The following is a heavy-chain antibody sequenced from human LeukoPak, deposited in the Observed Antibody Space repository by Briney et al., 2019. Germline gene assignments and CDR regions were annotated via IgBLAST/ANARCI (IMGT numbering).Heavy chain of an antibody. CDR2: INPSGGDT. D-gene: IGHD1-26*01. J-gene: IGHJ4*02. CDR1: GYTFTSYY. CDR3: AREYSGSYYLDC. V-gene: IGHV1-46*01. Sequence: ASVKVSCKASGYTFTSYYIHWVRQAPGQGLEWMGIINPSGGDTSYAQKFQGRVTMTRDTSTSTVYMELSSLRSEDTAVYYCAREYSGSYYLDCWGQGTLVTVSS.